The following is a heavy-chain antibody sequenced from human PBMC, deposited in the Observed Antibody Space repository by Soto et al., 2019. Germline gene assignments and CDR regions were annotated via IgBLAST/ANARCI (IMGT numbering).Heavy chain of an antibody. V-gene: IGHV1-2*04. CDR1: GYTFTGYY. CDR3: ARPNIAAAGTCAFDI. CDR2: INPNSGGT. D-gene: IGHD6-13*01. J-gene: IGHJ3*02. Sequence: ASVKVSCKASGYTFTGYYMHWVRQAPGQGLEWMGWINPNSGGTNYAQKFQGWVTMTRDTSISTAYMELSRLRSDDTAVYYCARPNIAAAGTCAFDIWGQGTMVTVSS.